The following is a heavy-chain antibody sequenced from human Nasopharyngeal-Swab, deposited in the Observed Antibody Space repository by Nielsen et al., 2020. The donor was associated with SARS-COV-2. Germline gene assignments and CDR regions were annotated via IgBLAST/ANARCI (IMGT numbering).Heavy chain of an antibody. J-gene: IGHJ4*02. V-gene: IGHV3-30*18. Sequence: GESLKISCAASGFTFSSYGMHWVRQAPGKGLEWVAVISYDGSNKYYADSVKGRCTISRDNSKNTLYLQMNSLRAEDTAVYYCAKDSDYYGSGSPFYWGQGTLVTVSS. CDR2: ISYDGSNK. D-gene: IGHD3-10*01. CDR3: AKDSDYYGSGSPFY. CDR1: GFTFSSYG.